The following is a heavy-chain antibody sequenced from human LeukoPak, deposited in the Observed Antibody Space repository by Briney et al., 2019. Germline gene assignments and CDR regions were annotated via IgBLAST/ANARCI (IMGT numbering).Heavy chain of an antibody. CDR3: ARPTLDCCYTGTTDYYYMDV. J-gene: IGHJ6*03. CDR2: INPNSGGT. CDR1: GYTFTGYY. V-gene: IGHV1-2*02. D-gene: IGHD2-2*02. Sequence: ASVKVSCKASGYTFTGYYMHWVRQAPGQGLEWMGWINPNSGGTNYAQKFQGRVTMTRDTSISTAYMELSRLRSDDTAVYYCARPTLDCCYTGTTDYYYMDVWRKGTTVTVSS.